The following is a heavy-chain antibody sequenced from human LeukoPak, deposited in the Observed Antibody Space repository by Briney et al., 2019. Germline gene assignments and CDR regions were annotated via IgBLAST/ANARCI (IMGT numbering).Heavy chain of an antibody. J-gene: IGHJ4*02. CDR2: INSQGSST. Sequence: GGSLRLSCAASGFTLSSYWMHWVRQAPGKGLVWVSRINSQGSSTSYADSVKGRFTISRDNAKNTLYLQMNILRAEDTAVYYCERQGSGSYGLFDNWGQGTLVTVSS. CDR1: GFTLSSYW. CDR3: ERQGSGSYGLFDN. V-gene: IGHV3-74*01. D-gene: IGHD1-26*01.